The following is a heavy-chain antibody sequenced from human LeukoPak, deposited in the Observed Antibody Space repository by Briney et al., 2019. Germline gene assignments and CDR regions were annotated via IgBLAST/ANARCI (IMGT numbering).Heavy chain of an antibody. D-gene: IGHD3-10*01. V-gene: IGHV3-33*01. J-gene: IGHJ5*02. CDR3: ARDHGSGSYDPWFDP. CDR1: GFTFSSYG. Sequence: GGSLRLSCAASGFTFSSYGMHWVRQAPGKGLEWVAVIWCDGSNKYYADSVKGRFTISRDNSKNTLYLQMNSLRAGDTAVYYCARDHGSGSYDPWFDPWGQGTLVTVSS. CDR2: IWCDGSNK.